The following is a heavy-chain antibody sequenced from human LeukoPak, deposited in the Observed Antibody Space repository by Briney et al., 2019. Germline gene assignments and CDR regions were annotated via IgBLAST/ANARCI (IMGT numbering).Heavy chain of an antibody. V-gene: IGHV3-43*02. Sequence: PGGSLRLSCAASGFTFSSYSMNWVRQAPGKGLEWVSLISGDGGSTYYADSVKGRFTISRDNSKNSLYLQMNSLRTEDTALYYCTKDYRTYYYDSSALDYWGQGTLVTVSS. CDR1: GFTFSSYS. CDR2: ISGDGGST. J-gene: IGHJ4*02. D-gene: IGHD3-22*01. CDR3: TKDYRTYYYDSSALDY.